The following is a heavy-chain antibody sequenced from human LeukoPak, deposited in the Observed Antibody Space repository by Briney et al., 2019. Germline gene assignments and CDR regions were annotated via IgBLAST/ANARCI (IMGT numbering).Heavy chain of an antibody. CDR2: ISGSGGST. D-gene: IGHD3-22*01. CDR3: AKVGFVYYYDDLGDAFDI. Sequence: GGSLRLSCAASGFTFSSYAMSWVRQAPGKGLEWVSAISGSGGSTYYADSVKGRFTISRDNSKNTLYLQMNSLRAEDTAVYYCAKVGFVYYYDDLGDAFDIWGQGTMVTVSS. CDR1: GFTFSSYA. V-gene: IGHV3-23*01. J-gene: IGHJ3*02.